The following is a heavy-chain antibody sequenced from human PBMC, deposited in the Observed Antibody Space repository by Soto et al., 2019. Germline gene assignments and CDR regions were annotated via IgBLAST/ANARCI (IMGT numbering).Heavy chain of an antibody. V-gene: IGHV4-31*03. CDR2: IYYSGST. Sequence: QVQLQESGPGLVKPSQTLSLTCTVSGGSITRGGYFWSWIRQHPGKGLEWIGHIYYSGSTYYSPSLKSRLYVPGDKSKNQYSLKLTSGTAAESAVYYCARDDYDMDVWGQGTTGNVS. J-gene: IGHJ6*02. CDR1: GGSITRGGYF. CDR3: ARDDYDMDV.